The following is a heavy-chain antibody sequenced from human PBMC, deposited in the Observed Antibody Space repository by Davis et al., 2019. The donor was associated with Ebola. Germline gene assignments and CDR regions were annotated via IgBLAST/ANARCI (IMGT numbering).Heavy chain of an antibody. CDR3: ARRYDSYYYGMDV. J-gene: IGHJ6*02. D-gene: IGHD5-12*01. CDR2: IYPGYSDT. CDR1: GYSFTNYW. Sequence: GESLKISCKGSGYSFTNYWIGWVRQMPGKGLEWMGIIYPGYSDTRYSPSFQGQVTISADKSISTAYLQWSSLKASDTAMYYCARRYDSYYYGMDVWGQGTTVTVSS. V-gene: IGHV5-51*01.